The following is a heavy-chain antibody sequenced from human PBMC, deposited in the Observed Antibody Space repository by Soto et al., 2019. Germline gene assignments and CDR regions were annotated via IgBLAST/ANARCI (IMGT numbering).Heavy chain of an antibody. CDR3: ARDGSGY. CDR1: GLTVSTNP. CDR2: IYSGGGT. V-gene: IGHV3-66*01. J-gene: IGHJ4*02. Sequence: EVQLVESGGGLVQPGGSLRLSCAASGLTVSTNPMSWVRQAPGKGLEWVSVIYSGGGTHYADSVKGRFTISRDKSKNTVYLQMNNLRAEETAVYYCARDGSGYWGQGTLVTVSS.